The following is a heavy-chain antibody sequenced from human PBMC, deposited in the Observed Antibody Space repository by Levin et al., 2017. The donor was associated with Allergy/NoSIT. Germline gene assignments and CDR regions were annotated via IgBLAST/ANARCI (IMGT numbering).Heavy chain of an antibody. CDR3: AKAAYGDYVNWFDP. CDR1: GFTFSNFA. Sequence: GGSLRLSCAASGFTFSNFAMNWVRQAPGKGLEWVSSIGGRGASTYYADSVKGRFTISRDNSKNMLYMQMNSLRADDTAVYYCAKAAYGDYVNWFDPWGQGTVVTVSS. CDR2: IGGRGAST. V-gene: IGHV3-23*01. J-gene: IGHJ5*02. D-gene: IGHD4-17*01.